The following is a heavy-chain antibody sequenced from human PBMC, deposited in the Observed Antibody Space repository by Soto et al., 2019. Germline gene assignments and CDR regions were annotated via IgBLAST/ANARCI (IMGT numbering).Heavy chain of an antibody. J-gene: IGHJ4*02. CDR3: ARGRSRPGY. V-gene: IGHV4-61*08. CDR2: VYYTGST. D-gene: IGHD3-16*02. Sequence: KPSETLSLTCTVSGGSVSSGDYYWNWIRQPPGKGLEWIGCVYYTGSTPYNPSLKSRVTISIDTSKNQFSLKLSSVTAADTAVYYCARGRSRPGYWGQGTLVTVSS. CDR1: GGSVSSGDYY.